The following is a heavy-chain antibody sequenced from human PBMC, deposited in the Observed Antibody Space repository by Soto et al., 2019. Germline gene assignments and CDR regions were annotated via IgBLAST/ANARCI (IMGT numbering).Heavy chain of an antibody. CDR2: IYYSGST. J-gene: IGHJ4*02. Sequence: SETLSLTCTVSGGSISSGGYYWSWIRQHPGKGLEWIGYIYYSGSTYYNPSLKSRVTISVDTSKNQFSLKLSSVAAADTAVYYWARRYGWSFDYWGQGTMVTVS. CDR3: ARRYGWSFDY. CDR1: GGSISSGGYY. V-gene: IGHV4-31*03. D-gene: IGHD6-19*01.